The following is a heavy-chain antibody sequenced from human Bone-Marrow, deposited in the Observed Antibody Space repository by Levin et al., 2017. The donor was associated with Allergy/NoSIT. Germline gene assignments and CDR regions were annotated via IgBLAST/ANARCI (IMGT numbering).Heavy chain of an antibody. CDR2: ISGSGGST. CDR1: GFTFSSYA. CDR3: AKARSSSWYIEYFQH. V-gene: IGHV3-23*01. D-gene: IGHD6-13*01. Sequence: GGSLRLSCAASGFTFSSYAMSWVRQAPGKGLEWVSAISGSGGSTYYADSVKGRFTISRDNSKNTLYLQMNSLRAEDTAVYYCAKARSSSWYIEYFQHWGQGTLVTVSS. J-gene: IGHJ1*01.